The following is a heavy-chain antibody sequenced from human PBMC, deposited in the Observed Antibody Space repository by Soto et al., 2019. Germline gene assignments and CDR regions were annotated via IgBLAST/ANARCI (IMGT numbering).Heavy chain of an antibody. CDR3: APHVSCSGGSCQYDAFAI. CDR2: ITADGGT. Sequence: EVQVLESGGGLVQPGGSLRLSCEGSGFTVSSHAMTWIRQAPGKGPEWVSTITADGGTYYADSVKGRFAMSRDTSENTLDLRMNSLGAEDTAAYYCAPHVSCSGGSCQYDAFAIRGQGTMVTVSS. CDR1: GFTVSSHA. J-gene: IGHJ3*02. V-gene: IGHV3-23*01. D-gene: IGHD2-15*01.